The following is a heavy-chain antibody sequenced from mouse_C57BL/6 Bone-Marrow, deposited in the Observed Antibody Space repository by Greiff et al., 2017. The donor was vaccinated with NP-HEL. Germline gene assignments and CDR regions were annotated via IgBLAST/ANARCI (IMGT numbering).Heavy chain of an antibody. CDR3: ARHDGNFHAMDY. Sequence: EVQVVESGGGLVKPGGSLKLSCAASGFTFSSYTMSWVRQTPEKRLEWVATISGGGGKTYYPDSVKGRFTISRDNAKNTLYLQMSSLRSEDTALYYCARHDGNFHAMDYWGQGTSVTVSS. J-gene: IGHJ4*01. CDR1: GFTFSSYT. CDR2: ISGGGGKT. V-gene: IGHV5-9*01. D-gene: IGHD2-1*01.